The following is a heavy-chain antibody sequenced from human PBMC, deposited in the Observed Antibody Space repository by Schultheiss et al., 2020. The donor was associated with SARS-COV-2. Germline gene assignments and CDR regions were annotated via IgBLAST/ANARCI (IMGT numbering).Heavy chain of an antibody. CDR3: ARHRIRAYYDSSGEFDY. J-gene: IGHJ4*02. CDR2: IYYSGST. D-gene: IGHD3-22*01. CDR1: GGSISSSSYY. V-gene: IGHV4-39*01. Sequence: SETLSLTCTVSGGSISSSSYYWGWIRQPPGKGLEWIGSIYYSGSTYYNPSLKSRVTISVDTSKNQFSLKLSSVTAADTAVYYCARHRIRAYYDSSGEFDYWGQGTLVTVSS.